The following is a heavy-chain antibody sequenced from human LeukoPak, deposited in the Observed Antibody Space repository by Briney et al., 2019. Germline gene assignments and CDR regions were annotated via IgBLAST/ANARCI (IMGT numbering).Heavy chain of an antibody. CDR1: GFTFSTNA. D-gene: IGHD2-15*01. CDR3: AKDRCGSSCFADFDY. CDR2: ISGSGGST. Sequence: GGSLSLSCAVSGFTFSTNAMNRVRQAPGKGLEWVSGISGSGGSTYYADSVKGRFTISRDTSKNMLYLQMNSLRAEDTAVYYCAKDRCGSSCFADFDYWGQGNPVTVSS. J-gene: IGHJ4*02. V-gene: IGHV3-23*01.